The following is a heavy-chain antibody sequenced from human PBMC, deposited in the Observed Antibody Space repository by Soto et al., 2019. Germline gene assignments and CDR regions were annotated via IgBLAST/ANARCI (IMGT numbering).Heavy chain of an antibody. CDR1: GFTFSSFG. J-gene: IGHJ4*02. Sequence: GGSLRLSCVASGFTFSSFGMNWVRQAPGKGLEWVSYISSSGFSRYHADSVKGRFTISSDNANNSLFLQMNSLRDEDTAVYFCARDLRDYYGSGSYYYFDYWGQGTLVTVSS. CDR2: ISSSGFSR. CDR3: ARDLRDYYGSGSYYYFDY. D-gene: IGHD3-10*01. V-gene: IGHV3-48*02.